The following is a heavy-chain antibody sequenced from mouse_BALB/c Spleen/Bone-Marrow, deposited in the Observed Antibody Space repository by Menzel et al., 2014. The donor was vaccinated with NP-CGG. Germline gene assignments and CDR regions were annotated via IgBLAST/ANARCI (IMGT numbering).Heavy chain of an antibody. D-gene: IGHD2-14*01. V-gene: IGHV4-1*02. CDR2: INPDSSTI. J-gene: IGHJ2*01. CDR3: ARPYYRYLYFDY. Sequence: VQLKQSGGGLVQPGRSLKLSCAASGFDFSRYWMNWVRQAPGKGLEWIGEINPDSSTINYTPSLKDKFIISRDNAKNTLYLQMSKVRSEDTALYYCARPYYRYLYFDYWGQGTTLTVSS. CDR1: GFDFSRYW.